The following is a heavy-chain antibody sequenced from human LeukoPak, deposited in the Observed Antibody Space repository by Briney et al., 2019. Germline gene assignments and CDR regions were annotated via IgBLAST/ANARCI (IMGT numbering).Heavy chain of an antibody. J-gene: IGHJ4*02. CDR2: INHSGST. V-gene: IGHV4-34*01. Sequence: SETLSLTCAVYGGSFSGYYWGWIRQPPGKGLEWIGEINHSGSTNYNPSLKGRVTISVDTSKNQFSLKLSSVTAADTAVYHCARVSGILTGYYYSDYWGQGTLVTVSS. D-gene: IGHD3-9*01. CDR1: GGSFSGYY. CDR3: ARVSGILTGYYYSDY.